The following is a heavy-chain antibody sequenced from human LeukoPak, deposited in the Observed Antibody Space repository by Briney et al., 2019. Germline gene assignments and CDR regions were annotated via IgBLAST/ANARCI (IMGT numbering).Heavy chain of an antibody. D-gene: IGHD5-12*01. Sequence: PGGSLRLSCAASGFIFSNAWLNWVRQAPGKGLEWVGRIKSKTEGGTTDYAAPVKGRFTISRDDSQNTVDLQISSLTAEDTAMYFCTTTYIVASTRKFGDYWGQGTLVVVSS. CDR2: IKSKTEGGTT. CDR3: TTTYIVASTRKFGDY. V-gene: IGHV3-15*01. CDR1: GFIFSNAW. J-gene: IGHJ4*02.